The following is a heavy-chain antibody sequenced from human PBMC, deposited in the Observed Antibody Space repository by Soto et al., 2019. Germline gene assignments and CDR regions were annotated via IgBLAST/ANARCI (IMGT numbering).Heavy chain of an antibody. CDR1: GFTFSSYA. Sequence: GGSLRLSCAASGFTFSSYAMSWVRQAPGKGLEWVSAISSSGGNTYYADSVKGRFTISRDNAKNTLYLQMNSMRAEDTAVYYCERDQVGANSSDYWGQGTLVTVSS. J-gene: IGHJ4*02. V-gene: IGHV3-23*01. CDR2: ISSSGGNT. CDR3: ERDQVGANSSDY. D-gene: IGHD1-26*01.